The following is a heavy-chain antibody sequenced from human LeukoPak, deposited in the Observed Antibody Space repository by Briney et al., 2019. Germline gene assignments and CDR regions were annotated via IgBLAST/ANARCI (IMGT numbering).Heavy chain of an antibody. CDR1: GFTFDNYA. CDR3: ARAYKDRSLAGKKEFFQH. V-gene: IGHV3-9*01. CDR2: ISWNSGTI. D-gene: IGHD6-19*01. J-gene: IGHJ1*01. Sequence: GGSLRLSCAASGFTFDNYAMNWVRQVPGKGLEWIALISWNSGTIGYADTVKGRFTISRDNANNFLYLQMNSLRAEDTALYYCARAYKDRSLAGKKEFFQHWGQGTLVTVSS.